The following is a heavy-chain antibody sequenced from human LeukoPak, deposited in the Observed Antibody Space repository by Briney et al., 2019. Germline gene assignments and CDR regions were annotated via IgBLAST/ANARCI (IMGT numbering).Heavy chain of an antibody. CDR2: IKPNSGGT. V-gene: IGHV1-2*02. J-gene: IGHJ5*02. CDR1: GYTFTGYS. CDR3: ARIYGHGGSYYWLDP. Sequence: ASVKVSCKASGYTFTGYSLHWVRQAPGQGLEWMGWIKPNSGGTNYAPKFQGRVTMTRDTSISAAYMELSRLRSDDTAVYYCARIYGHGGSYYWLDPWGPGTLVTVSS. D-gene: IGHD1-26*01.